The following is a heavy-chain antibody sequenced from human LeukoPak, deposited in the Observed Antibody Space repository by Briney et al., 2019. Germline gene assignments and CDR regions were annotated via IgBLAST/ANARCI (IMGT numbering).Heavy chain of an antibody. D-gene: IGHD3-3*01. J-gene: IGHJ5*02. CDR3: ARHYDFWSGYPNWFNP. Sequence: SETLSLTCAVYGGSFSGYHWSWIRQPPGKGLEWIGYIYYSGSTNYNPSLKSRVTISVDTSKNQFSLKLSSVTAADTAVYYCARHYDFWSGYPNWFNPWGQGTLVTVSS. CDR1: GGSFSGYH. CDR2: IYYSGST. V-gene: IGHV4-59*08.